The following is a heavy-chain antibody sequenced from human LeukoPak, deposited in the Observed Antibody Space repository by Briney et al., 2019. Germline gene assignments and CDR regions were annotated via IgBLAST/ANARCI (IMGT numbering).Heavy chain of an antibody. D-gene: IGHD5-12*01. Sequence: SETLSLTCAVYGGSFSGYYWTWIRQPPGKGLEWIGEMNHSGSANYNPSLKSRVTISVDTSKNQCSLRLSSVTAADTAVYYCARLRGAIVAHNWFDPWGQGTLVTVSS. V-gene: IGHV4-34*01. CDR2: MNHSGSA. CDR3: ARLRGAIVAHNWFDP. J-gene: IGHJ5*02. CDR1: GGSFSGYY.